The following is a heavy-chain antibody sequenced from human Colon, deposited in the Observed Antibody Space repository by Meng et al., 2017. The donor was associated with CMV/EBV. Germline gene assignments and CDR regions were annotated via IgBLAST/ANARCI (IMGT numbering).Heavy chain of an antibody. CDR3: AILTVAAPFDY. CDR2: IKPHSDVT. D-gene: IGHD6-6*01. CDR1: GYSVSDKY. J-gene: IGHJ4*02. V-gene: IGHV1-2*02. Sequence: ASVKVSCKASGYSVSDKYLHWVRQAPGQGLEWMGWIKPHSDVTNYAKRYQGRVSMTRDASMNTAYMELSSLRSDDTAVYYCAILTVAAPFDYWGQGTLVTVSS.